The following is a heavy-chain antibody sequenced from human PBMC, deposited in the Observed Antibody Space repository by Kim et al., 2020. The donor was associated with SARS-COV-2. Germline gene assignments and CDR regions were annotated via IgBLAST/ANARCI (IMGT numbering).Heavy chain of an antibody. J-gene: IGHJ6*02. D-gene: IGHD3-3*01. CDR3: AKGSEWLLWAPPYNYYGMDV. V-gene: IGHV3-30*02. Sequence: GRFTISRDNSKNTLYLQMNSLRAEDTAVYYCAKGSEWLLWAPPYNYYGMDVWGHGTTVTVSS.